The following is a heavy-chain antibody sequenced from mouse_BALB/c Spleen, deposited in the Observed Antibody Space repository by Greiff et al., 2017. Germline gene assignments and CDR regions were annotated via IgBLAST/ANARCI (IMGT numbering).Heavy chain of an antibody. V-gene: IGHV2-9*02. Sequence: VKLMESGPGLVAPSQSLSITCTVSGFSLTSYGVHWVRQPPGKGLEWLGVIWAGGSTNYNSALMSRLSISKDNSKSQVFLKMNSLQTDDTAMYYCARALTTVVATRGVFYYAMDYWGQGTSVTVSS. CDR3: ARALTTVVATRGVFYYAMDY. CDR2: IWAGGST. CDR1: GFSLTSYG. J-gene: IGHJ4*01. D-gene: IGHD1-1*01.